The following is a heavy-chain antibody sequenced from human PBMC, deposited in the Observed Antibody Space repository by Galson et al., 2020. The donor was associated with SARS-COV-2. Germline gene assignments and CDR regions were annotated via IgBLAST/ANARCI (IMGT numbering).Heavy chain of an antibody. CDR3: ARGPKVNNWGSYYYYYMDV. CDR2: FNHNGSPNYNPPLRVT. V-gene: IGHV4-34*01. CDR1: GGTFSGYS. Sequence: SETLSLTCAVYGGTFSGYSWTWIRQPPGKGLEWIGEFNHNGSPNYNPPLRVTNYNPSLKSRVTISIDTSKNQFSLRLTSVTAADAAVYYCARGPKVNNWGSYYYYYMDVWGKGTSVTVSS. J-gene: IGHJ6*03. D-gene: IGHD7-27*01.